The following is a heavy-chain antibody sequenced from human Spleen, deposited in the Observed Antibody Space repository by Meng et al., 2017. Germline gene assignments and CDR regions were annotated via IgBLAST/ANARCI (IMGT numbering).Heavy chain of an antibody. V-gene: IGHV1-69*06. CDR2: IIPIFGTA. J-gene: IGHJ6*02. Sequence: SVKVSCKASGGTFSSYAISWVRQAPGQGLEWMGGIIPIFGTANYAQKFQGRVTITADKSTSTAYMELSSLRSEDTAVYYCAKRSPTYYYDSSGRAGLYGMDVWGQGTTVTSP. CDR1: GGTFSSYA. CDR3: AKRSPTYYYDSSGRAGLYGMDV. D-gene: IGHD3-22*01.